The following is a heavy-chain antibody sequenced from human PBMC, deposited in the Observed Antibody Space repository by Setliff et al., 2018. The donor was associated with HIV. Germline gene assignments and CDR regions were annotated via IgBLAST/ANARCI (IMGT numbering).Heavy chain of an antibody. D-gene: IGHD2-21*01. CDR3: ARGQFRLRPDSLDL. CDR2: IWYDGSEK. V-gene: IGHV3-33*01. CDR1: GFTFGSYG. J-gene: IGHJ3*01. Sequence: GGSLRLSCTTSGFTFGSYGMHWVRQAPGKGLEWVANIWYDGSEKYYADSVKGRFTISRDKSKNTLYLQMNSLRTEDTAVYYCARGQFRLRPDSLDLWGQGTLVTVSS.